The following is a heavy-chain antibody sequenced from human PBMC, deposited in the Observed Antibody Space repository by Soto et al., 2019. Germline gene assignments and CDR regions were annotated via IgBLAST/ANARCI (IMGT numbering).Heavy chain of an antibody. J-gene: IGHJ4*02. CDR3: ASTMGRGYSFGFFDY. CDR2: IYYSGST. CDR1: GGSISNGGYY. D-gene: IGHD5-18*01. V-gene: IGHV4-31*03. Sequence: QVQLQESGPGLVKPSQTLSLTCTVSGGSISNGGYYWSWIRQHPGRGLEWIGYIYYSGSTYYNPSLKRRVTIXXDXSXXQLSLKLSSLTAADTAVYYCASTMGRGYSFGFFDYWGQGTLVTVSS.